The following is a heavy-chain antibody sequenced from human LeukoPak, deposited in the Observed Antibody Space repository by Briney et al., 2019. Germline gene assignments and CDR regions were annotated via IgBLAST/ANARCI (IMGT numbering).Heavy chain of an antibody. Sequence: QPGGSLRLSCAASGFTFSSYWMSWVRQAPGKGLEWVANIMQDGSEKYYVDSVKGRFTISRDNAKNSLYLQMNSLRAEDTAVYYCARETGDIVLMVYDNWFDPWGQGTLVTVSS. CDR2: IMQDGSEK. D-gene: IGHD2-8*01. CDR3: ARETGDIVLMVYDNWFDP. J-gene: IGHJ5*02. CDR1: GFTFSSYW. V-gene: IGHV3-7*01.